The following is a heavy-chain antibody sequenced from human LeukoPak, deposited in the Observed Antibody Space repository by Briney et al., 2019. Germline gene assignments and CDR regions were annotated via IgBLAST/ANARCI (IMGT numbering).Heavy chain of an antibody. J-gene: IGHJ4*02. D-gene: IGHD3-10*01. Sequence: PSETLSLTCTVSGGSISSGGYYWSWIRQHPGKGLEWIGYIYYSGSTYYNPSLKSRVTISEDTSKNQFSLKLSSVTAADTAVYFCAREVGGRFDYWGQGTLVTVSS. CDR3: AREVGGRFDY. CDR2: IYYSGST. CDR1: GGSISSGGYY. V-gene: IGHV4-31*03.